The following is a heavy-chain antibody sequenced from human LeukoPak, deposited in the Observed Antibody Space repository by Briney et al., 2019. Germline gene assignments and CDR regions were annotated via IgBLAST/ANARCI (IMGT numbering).Heavy chain of an antibody. V-gene: IGHV3-11*01. J-gene: IGHJ4*02. CDR3: AKGHTYGMI. D-gene: IGHD2-8*01. CDR2: ISSSGTTM. Sequence: PGGSLRLSCAASGSTFSDYYMSWIRQTPGKGLEWVSYISSSGTTMEYAKSVKGRFTISRDNAKDSLYLQMNSLEAEDTAVYYCAKGHTYGMIWGQGTLASVSS. CDR1: GSTFSDYY.